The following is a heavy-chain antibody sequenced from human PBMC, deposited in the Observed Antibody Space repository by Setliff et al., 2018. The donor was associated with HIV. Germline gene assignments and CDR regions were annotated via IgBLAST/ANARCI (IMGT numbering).Heavy chain of an antibody. J-gene: IGHJ2*01. CDR1: GYSFSSYW. V-gene: IGHV5-51*01. CDR3: ARRRLAYDSWSYRGNWFFDL. D-gene: IGHD3-10*01. CDR2: IYPGDSDT. Sequence: GESLKISCKGSGYSFSSYWIGWVRQMPGKGLEWMGIIYPGDSDTRYSPSLQGQVTISADKSISTAYLQWSSLKASDTAMYYCARRRLAYDSWSYRGNWFFDLWGRGTLVTVSS.